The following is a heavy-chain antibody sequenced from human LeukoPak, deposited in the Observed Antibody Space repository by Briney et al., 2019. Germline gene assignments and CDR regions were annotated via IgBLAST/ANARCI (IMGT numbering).Heavy chain of an antibody. CDR2: IYYSGST. CDR3: ARAIVDTAMEHNWFDP. V-gene: IGHV4-59*01. D-gene: IGHD5-18*01. J-gene: IGHJ5*02. CDR1: GGPISSYY. Sequence: PSETLSLTCTVSGGPISSYYWSWIRQPPGKGLEWIGYIYYSGSTNYNPSLKSRVTISVDTSKNQFPLKLSSVTAADTAVYYCARAIVDTAMEHNWFDPWGQGTLVTVSS.